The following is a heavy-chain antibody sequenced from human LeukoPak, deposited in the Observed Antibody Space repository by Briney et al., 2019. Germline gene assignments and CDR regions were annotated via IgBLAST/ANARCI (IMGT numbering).Heavy chain of an antibody. Sequence: GASVKVSCKASGYTFTAYYMHWVRQAPGQGLEWMGWINPNSGGTNYAQKFQGRVTMTRDTSISTAYMELSRLISDDTAVYYCARDVGRLVIVGATGHFDYWGQGTLVTVSS. D-gene: IGHD1-26*01. J-gene: IGHJ4*02. CDR2: INPNSGGT. CDR1: GYTFTAYY. CDR3: ARDVGRLVIVGATGHFDY. V-gene: IGHV1-2*02.